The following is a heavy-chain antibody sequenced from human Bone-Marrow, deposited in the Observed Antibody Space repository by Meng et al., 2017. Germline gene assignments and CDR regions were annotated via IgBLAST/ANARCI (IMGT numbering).Heavy chain of an antibody. J-gene: IGHJ4*02. CDR2: IYSGGST. CDR1: GFTVSSNY. CDR3: ARSMRDIVVVPAAIRPYYFDY. D-gene: IGHD2-2*02. Sequence: SCAASGFTVSSNYMSWVRQAPGKGLEWVSVIYSGGSTYYADSVKGRFTISRDNSKNTLYLQMNSLRAEDTAVYYCARSMRDIVVVPAAIRPYYFDYWGQGTLVTVSS. V-gene: IGHV3-66*02.